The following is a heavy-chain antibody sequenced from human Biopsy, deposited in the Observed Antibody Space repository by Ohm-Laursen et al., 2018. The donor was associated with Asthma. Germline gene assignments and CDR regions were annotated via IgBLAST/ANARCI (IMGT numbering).Heavy chain of an antibody. D-gene: IGHD3-10*01. V-gene: IGHV1-18*01. Sequence: ASVKVSCKTSGYTFNSASITWVRQAPGQGNEWMGWISVYNGNTKVAQKLQDRVTMITDTSTSTAYMELRSLRSDDTAVYFCARAVDYSHYYGVDVWGQGTTVTVS. J-gene: IGHJ6*02. CDR1: GYTFNSAS. CDR3: ARAVDYSHYYGVDV. CDR2: ISVYNGNT.